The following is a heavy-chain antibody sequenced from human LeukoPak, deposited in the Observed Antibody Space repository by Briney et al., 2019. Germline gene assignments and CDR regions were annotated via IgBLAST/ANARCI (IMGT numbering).Heavy chain of an antibody. CDR1: GGSISSGSYY. V-gene: IGHV4-61*02. CDR3: ARRGEDYGDYGGAFDI. CDR2: IYTSGST. Sequence: PSETLSLTCTVSGGSISSGSYYWSWIRQPAGKGLEWIGRIYTSGSTNYNPSLKSRVTISVDTSKNQFSLKLSSVTAADTAVYYCARRGEDYGDYGGAFDIWGQGTMVTVSS. J-gene: IGHJ3*02. D-gene: IGHD4-17*01.